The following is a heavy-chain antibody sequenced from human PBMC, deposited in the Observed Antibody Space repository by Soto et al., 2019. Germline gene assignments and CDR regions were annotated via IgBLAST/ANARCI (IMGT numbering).Heavy chain of an antibody. D-gene: IGHD2-2*01. CDR1: GFTFDDYT. Sequence: PGGSLRLCCAASGFTFDDYTMHWVRQAPGKGLEWVSLISWDGGSTYYADSVKGRFTISRDNSKNTLYLQMNSLRAEDTAVYYCAKDHCSSTSCSSGYSSSWYAVDPWGQGTLVTVSS. CDR3: AKDHCSSTSCSSGYSSSWYAVDP. J-gene: IGHJ5*02. CDR2: ISWDGGST. V-gene: IGHV3-43*01.